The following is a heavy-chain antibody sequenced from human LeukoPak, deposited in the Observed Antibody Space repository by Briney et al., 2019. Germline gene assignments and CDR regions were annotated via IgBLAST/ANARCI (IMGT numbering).Heavy chain of an antibody. CDR3: ASTSKYIGSGRDDSFDI. Sequence: PSETLSLTCTVSGGSISTGGYYWSWIRQPPGKGLEWIGYISYSGGTYYNPSLKSRVSISVDTSKSQFSLKMRSVTAADTAVYYCASTSKYIGSGRDDSFDIWGQGTMVTVSS. CDR2: ISYSGGT. D-gene: IGHD3-10*01. CDR1: GGSISTGGYY. J-gene: IGHJ3*02. V-gene: IGHV4-30-4*01.